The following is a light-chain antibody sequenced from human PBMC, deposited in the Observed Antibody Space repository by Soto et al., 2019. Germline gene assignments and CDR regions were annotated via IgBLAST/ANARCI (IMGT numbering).Light chain of an antibody. CDR3: QQYNSYSEA. CDR1: QSISSW. V-gene: IGKV1-5*01. Sequence: DIQMTQSPSTLSASVGDIVTINFRASQSISSWLAWYQQKPGKAPKVLIYDASSLESGVPSRFSGSGSGTEFTLTIGSLQPDDFATYYCQQYNSYSEAFGQGTKVDIK. J-gene: IGKJ1*01. CDR2: DAS.